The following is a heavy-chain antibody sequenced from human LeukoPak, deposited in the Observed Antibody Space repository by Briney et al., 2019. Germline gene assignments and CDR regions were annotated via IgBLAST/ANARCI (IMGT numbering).Heavy chain of an antibody. D-gene: IGHD6-13*01. Sequence: GGSLRLSCAASGFNFGSYSMTWVRQAPGKGLEWVSVISADSATTFYADSVKGRFTISRDNSRNTLFLQMNSLRAEDTSVYYCVKELKRGSTSWYSVFDIWGQGTMVTVSS. CDR3: VKELKRGSTSWYSVFDI. V-gene: IGHV3-23*01. CDR1: GFNFGSYS. CDR2: ISADSATT. J-gene: IGHJ3*02.